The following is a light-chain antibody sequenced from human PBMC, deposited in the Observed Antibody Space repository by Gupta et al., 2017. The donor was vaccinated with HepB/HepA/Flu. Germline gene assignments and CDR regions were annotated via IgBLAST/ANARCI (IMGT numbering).Light chain of an antibody. V-gene: IGKV1-39*01. CDR1: QSISSY. CDR3: QQSYTTPLT. Sequence: IHMTQSPSSLSASVGDRVTITCRASQSISSYLNWYQQKPGKAPKLLIYAASSLQSGVPSRFSGSGSGTDFTLTISSLQPEDFATYYCQQSYTTPLTFGGGTRLEIK. J-gene: IGKJ4*01. CDR2: AAS.